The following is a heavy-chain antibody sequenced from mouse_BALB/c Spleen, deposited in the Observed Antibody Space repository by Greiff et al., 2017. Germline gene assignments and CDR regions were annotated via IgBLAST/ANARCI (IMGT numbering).Heavy chain of an antibody. J-gene: IGHJ3*01. CDR1: GYTFTSYY. CDR3: TSPIYYDYEPFAY. D-gene: IGHD2-4*01. V-gene: IGHV1S81*02. CDR2: INPSNGGT. Sequence: QVQLQQPGAELVKPGASVKLSCKASGYTFTSYYMYWVKQRPGQGLEWIGEINPSNGGTNFNEKFKSKATLTVDKSSSTAYMQLSSLTSEDSAVYYCTSPIYYDYEPFAYWGQGTLVTVSA.